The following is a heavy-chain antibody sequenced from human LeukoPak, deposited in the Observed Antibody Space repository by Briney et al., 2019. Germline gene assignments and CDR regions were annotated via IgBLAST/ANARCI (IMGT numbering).Heavy chain of an antibody. CDR1: GGAFSSYA. Sequence: SVKVSCKASGGAFSSYAISWVRQAPGQGLEWMGGIIPIFGTANYAQKFQGRVTITADESTSTAYMELSSLRSEDTAVYYCARNLGSGYYNDAFDIWGQGTMVTVSS. CDR2: IIPIFGTA. D-gene: IGHD3-22*01. V-gene: IGHV1-69*13. J-gene: IGHJ3*02. CDR3: ARNLGSGYYNDAFDI.